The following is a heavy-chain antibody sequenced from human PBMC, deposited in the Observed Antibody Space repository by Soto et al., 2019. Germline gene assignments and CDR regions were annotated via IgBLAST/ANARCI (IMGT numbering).Heavy chain of an antibody. CDR2: ILLLLRYI. V-gene: IGHV3-21*01. CDR3: DRVPHLTTYYDYVWGSYRYGAFDI. CDR1: FLPSSSYS. J-gene: IGHJ3*02. Sequence: GSLLLSFSSSFLPSSSYSMTSVRPSPFQGPSFVSSILLLLRYIYPPDSVKGRFTISRDNAKNSLYLQMNSLRAEDTAVYYWDRVPHLTTYYDYVWGSYRYGAFDIWGQGTMVTVS. D-gene: IGHD3-16*02.